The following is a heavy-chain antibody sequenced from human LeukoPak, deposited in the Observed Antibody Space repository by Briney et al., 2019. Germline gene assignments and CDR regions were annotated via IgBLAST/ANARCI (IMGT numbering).Heavy chain of an antibody. D-gene: IGHD2-2*03. Sequence: TSETLSLTCTVSGGSISSYYWTWIRQPPGKGLEWIGYIYYSGSTKYNPSLKSRVTMSVDTSKNRFSLKLSSVTAADTAVYYCARHRGYCSSTSCSYNWFDPWGQGTLVTVSS. CDR1: GGSISSYY. J-gene: IGHJ5*02. V-gene: IGHV4-59*08. CDR2: IYYSGST. CDR3: ARHRGYCSSTSCSYNWFDP.